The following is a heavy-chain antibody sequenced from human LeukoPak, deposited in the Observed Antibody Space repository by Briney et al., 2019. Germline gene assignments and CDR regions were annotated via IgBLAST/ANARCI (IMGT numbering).Heavy chain of an antibody. CDR3: ARPLYYDIFAGYCPFGC. J-gene: IGHJ4*02. V-gene: IGHV1-69*13. D-gene: IGHD3-9*01. CDR2: IILIFGTA. CDR1: GGTLSSYA. Sequence: AVKVSCKASGGTLSSYAISWVRQAPGQGLEWVGGIILIFGTANYAQKLQGRVTITADESTSTAYMELSSLRAEDTAVYYCARPLYYDIFAGYCPFGCWGQGTLVTVSS.